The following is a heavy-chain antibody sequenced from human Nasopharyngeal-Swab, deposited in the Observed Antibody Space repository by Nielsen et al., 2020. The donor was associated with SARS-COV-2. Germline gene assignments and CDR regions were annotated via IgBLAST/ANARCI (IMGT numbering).Heavy chain of an antibody. V-gene: IGHV3-7*01. D-gene: IGHD2/OR15-2a*01. J-gene: IGHJ4*02. CDR2: IKQDGSEK. CDR1: GVTFSSYG. Sequence: GGSLRLSCAASGVTFSSYGMHWVRQAPGKGLEWVANIKQDGSEKYYVDSVKGRFTISRDDAKNSLYLQMNSLRAEDTAVYYCARDCYGFSTTCNLLDYWGQGTPVTVSS. CDR3: ARDCYGFSTTCNLLDY.